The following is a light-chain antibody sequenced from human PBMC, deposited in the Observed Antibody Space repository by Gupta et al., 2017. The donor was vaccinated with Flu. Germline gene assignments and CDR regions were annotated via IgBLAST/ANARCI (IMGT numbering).Light chain of an antibody. CDR3: QNENSAPRT. V-gene: IGKV1-27*01. Sequence: PSSLSASVGDRVTITCRASQGISNYLAWYQQKPGEGPKLLIYATSTVQSGVPSRFSGSGSGTDFTLTISSLQPEDFATYYCQNENSAPRTFGHGTKVDIK. CDR1: QGISNY. J-gene: IGKJ3*01. CDR2: ATS.